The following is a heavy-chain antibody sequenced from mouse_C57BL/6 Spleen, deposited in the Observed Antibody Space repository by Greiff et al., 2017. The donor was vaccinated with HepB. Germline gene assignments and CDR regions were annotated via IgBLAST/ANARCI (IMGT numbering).Heavy chain of an antibody. Sequence: EVQRVESGGGLVKPGGSLKLSCAASGFTFSDYGMHWVRQAPEKGLEWVAYISSGSSTIYYADTVKGRFTISRDNAKNTLFLQMTSLRSEDTAMYYCAIPYYSNFAWFAYWGQGTLVTVSA. J-gene: IGHJ3*01. CDR2: ISSGSSTI. CDR3: AIPYYSNFAWFAY. V-gene: IGHV5-17*01. CDR1: GFTFSDYG. D-gene: IGHD2-5*01.